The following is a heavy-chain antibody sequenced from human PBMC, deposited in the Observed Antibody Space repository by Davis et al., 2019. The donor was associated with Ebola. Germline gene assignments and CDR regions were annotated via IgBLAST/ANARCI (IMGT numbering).Heavy chain of an antibody. CDR3: AAGKLTFDY. CDR1: EFTFSSYT. V-gene: IGHV3-7*01. J-gene: IGHJ4*02. D-gene: IGHD3-10*01. Sequence: GGSLRLSCAASEFTFSSYTMGWVRQAPGKGQEWVANIKQDGSEKYYVDSVKGRFTISRDNAKNSVYLQMSGLRAEDTAVYYCAAGKLTFDYWGQGTPLIVSS. CDR2: IKQDGSEK.